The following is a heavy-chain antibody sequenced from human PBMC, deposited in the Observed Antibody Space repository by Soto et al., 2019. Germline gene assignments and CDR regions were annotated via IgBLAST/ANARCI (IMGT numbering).Heavy chain of an antibody. V-gene: IGHV3-7*01. CDR2: IKQDGSEK. J-gene: IGHJ6*02. D-gene: IGHD2-15*01. CDR3: AREYCSGGSCYRRYYYYGMDV. Sequence: EVQLVESGGGLVQPGGSLRLSCAASGFTFSSYWMSWVRQAPVKGLEWVANIKQDGSEKYYVDSVKGRFTISRDNAKNSLYLQMNSLRAEDTAVYYCAREYCSGGSCYRRYYYYGMDVWGQGTTVTVSS. CDR1: GFTFSSYW.